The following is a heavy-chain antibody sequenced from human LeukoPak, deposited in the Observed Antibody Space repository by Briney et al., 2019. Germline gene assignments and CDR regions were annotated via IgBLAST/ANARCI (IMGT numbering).Heavy chain of an antibody. Sequence: ASVKVSCKASGYTFTSYGISWVRQAPGQGLEWMGWISAYNGNANYAQKLQGRVTMTTDTSTSTAYMELRSLRPDDTAVYYCARVAGLYCSGGSCSDAFDIWGQGTMVTVSS. CDR3: ARVAGLYCSGGSCSDAFDI. CDR2: ISAYNGNA. CDR1: GYTFTSYG. J-gene: IGHJ3*02. D-gene: IGHD2-15*01. V-gene: IGHV1-18*01.